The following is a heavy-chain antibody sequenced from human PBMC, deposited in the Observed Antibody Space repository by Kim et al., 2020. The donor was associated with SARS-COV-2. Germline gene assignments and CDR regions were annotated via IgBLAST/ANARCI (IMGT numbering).Heavy chain of an antibody. J-gene: IGHJ4*02. CDR1: GYTFTGYY. CDR3: VPSSMVTSYFDY. V-gene: IGHV1-2*02. CDR2: MNPNSGDT. Sequence: ASVKVSCKASGYTFTGYYMQWVRQAPGQGLEWMGWMNPNSGDTNYAQKFQGRVTMTRDTSISTAYMELSRLRSDDTAVYYCVPSSMVTSYFDYWGQGTLVTISS. D-gene: IGHD2-21*02.